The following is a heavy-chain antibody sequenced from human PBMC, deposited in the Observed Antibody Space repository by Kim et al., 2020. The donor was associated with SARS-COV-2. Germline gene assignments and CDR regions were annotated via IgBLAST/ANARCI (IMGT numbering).Heavy chain of an antibody. CDR3: ARGSSYDVAGYYYVRDL. V-gene: IGHV3-53*01. CDR2: IYSAGAT. J-gene: IGHJ5*02. Sequence: GSLRLSCAASGFNVRSNYMSWVRQAPGKGLEWVAVIYSAGATYYSESVEGRFTISRDPSRNTLFLQMHALRADDTAVYYCARGSSYDVAGYYYVRDLWGQGTLVTVSS. D-gene: IGHD3-22*01. CDR1: GFNVRSNY.